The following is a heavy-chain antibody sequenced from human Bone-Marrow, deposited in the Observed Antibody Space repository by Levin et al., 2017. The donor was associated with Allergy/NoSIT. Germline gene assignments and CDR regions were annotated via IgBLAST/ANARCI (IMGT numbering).Heavy chain of an antibody. V-gene: IGHV3-11*01. D-gene: IGHD3-22*01. CDR3: ARDILYDDRSVALDY. J-gene: IGHJ4*02. CDR2: ISSSGSTI. Sequence: AGGSLRLSCAASGFTFSDYYMSWIRQAPGKGLEWVSYISSSGSTIYYADSVKGRFTISRDNAKNSLYLQMNSLRAEDTAVYYCARDILYDDRSVALDYWGQGTLVTVSS. CDR1: GFTFSDYY.